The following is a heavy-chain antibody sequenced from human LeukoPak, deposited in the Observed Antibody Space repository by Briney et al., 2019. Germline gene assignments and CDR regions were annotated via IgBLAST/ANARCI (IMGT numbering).Heavy chain of an antibody. CDR1: GGSISSYY. D-gene: IGHD3-3*01. Sequence: SETLSLTCTVSGGSISSYYWSWIRQPPGKGLEWIGEINYSGSTNYNPSLKSRVTISVDTSKNQFSLKLSSVTAADTAVYYCARLFFGSSQYDYWGQGTLVTVSS. V-gene: IGHV4-34*01. CDR3: ARLFFGSSQYDY. J-gene: IGHJ4*02. CDR2: INYSGST.